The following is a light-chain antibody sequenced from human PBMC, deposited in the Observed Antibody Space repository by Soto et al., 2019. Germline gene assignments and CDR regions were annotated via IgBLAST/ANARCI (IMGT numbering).Light chain of an antibody. J-gene: IGLJ1*01. Sequence: QSALTQPASVSGSPGQSITISCTGSSSDVGDYNYVSWYQQHPGKAPKLMIYEVSNRPSGVSNRFSGSKSGNTASLTISGLQAEDEADYYCNSFTSRSTFVFXTGTKVTVL. CDR3: NSFTSRSTFV. CDR1: SSDVGDYNY. CDR2: EVS. V-gene: IGLV2-14*01.